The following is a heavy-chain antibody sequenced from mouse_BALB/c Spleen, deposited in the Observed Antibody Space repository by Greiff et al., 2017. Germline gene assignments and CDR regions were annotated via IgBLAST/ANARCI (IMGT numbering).Heavy chain of an antibody. J-gene: IGHJ4*01. CDR2: ISNGGGST. CDR3: ARHELGYAMDY. Sequence: EVKVVESGGGLVQPGGSLKLSCAASGFTFSSYTMSWVRQTPEKRLEWVAYISNGGGSTYYPDTVKGRFTISRDNAKNTLYLQMSSLKSEDTAMYYCARHELGYAMDYWGQGTSVTVSS. CDR1: GFTFSSYT. V-gene: IGHV5-12-2*01. D-gene: IGHD4-1*01.